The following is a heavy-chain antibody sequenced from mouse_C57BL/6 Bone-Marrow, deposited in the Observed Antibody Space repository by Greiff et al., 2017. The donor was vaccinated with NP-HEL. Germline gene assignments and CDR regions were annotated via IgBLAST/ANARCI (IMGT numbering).Heavy chain of an antibody. CDR3: TRGSIYYDYEDAMDY. V-gene: IGHV6-6*01. CDR1: GFTFSDAW. D-gene: IGHD2-4*01. Sequence: EVKVEESGGGLVQPGGSMKLSCAASGFTFSDAWMDWVRQSPEKGLEWVAEIRNKANNHATYYAESVKGRFTISRDDSKSSVYLQMNSLRAEDTGIYYCTRGSIYYDYEDAMDYWGQGTSVTVSS. J-gene: IGHJ4*01. CDR2: IRNKANNHAT.